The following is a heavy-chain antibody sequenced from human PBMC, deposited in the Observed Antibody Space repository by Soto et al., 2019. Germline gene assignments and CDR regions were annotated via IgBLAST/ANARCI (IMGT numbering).Heavy chain of an antibody. V-gene: IGHV4-30-2*01. Sequence: SETLSLTCAVSGGSISSGGYSWSWIRQPPGKGLEWIGDIYHSGSTYYNPSLKSRVTISVDRSKKQFSLKLSSVTSADTAVYYCARASGYCSGGSCPGGWFDPWGQGTLVT. CDR2: IYHSGST. D-gene: IGHD2-15*01. J-gene: IGHJ5*02. CDR3: ARASGYCSGGSCPGGWFDP. CDR1: GGSISSGGYS.